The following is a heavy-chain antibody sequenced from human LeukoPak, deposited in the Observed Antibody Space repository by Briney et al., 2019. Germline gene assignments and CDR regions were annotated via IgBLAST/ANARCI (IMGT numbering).Heavy chain of an antibody. CDR3: ARGRGRITMVRGVIAYFDY. CDR1: GGSFSGYY. J-gene: IGHJ4*02. Sequence: SETLSLTCAVYGGSFSGYYWSWIRQPPGKGLEWLGEINHSGSTNYNPSLKSRVTISVDTSKNQFSLKLSSVTAADTAVYYCARGRGRITMVRGVIAYFDYWGQGTLVTVSS. V-gene: IGHV4-34*01. D-gene: IGHD3-10*01. CDR2: INHSGST.